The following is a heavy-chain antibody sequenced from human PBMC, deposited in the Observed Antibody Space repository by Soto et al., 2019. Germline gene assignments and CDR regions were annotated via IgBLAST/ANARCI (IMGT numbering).Heavy chain of an antibody. CDR1: GGTFSSYA. D-gene: IGHD5-18*01. CDR2: IIPIFGTA. V-gene: IGHV1-69*12. Sequence: QVQLVQSGAEVKKPGSSVKVSCKASGGTFSSYAISWVRQAPGQGLEWMGGIIPIFGTANYAQKFQGRVTIXXDXSXXTAYMELSSLRSEDTAVYYCASAMWIQLSGGYFDYWGQGTLVTVSS. CDR3: ASAMWIQLSGGYFDY. J-gene: IGHJ4*02.